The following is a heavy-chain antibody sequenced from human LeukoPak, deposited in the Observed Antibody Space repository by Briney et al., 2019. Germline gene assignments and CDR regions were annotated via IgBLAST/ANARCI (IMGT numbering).Heavy chain of an antibody. J-gene: IGHJ4*02. CDR1: GFTFSNAW. Sequence: GGSLRLSCAASGFTFSNAWMSWVRQAPGKGLEWVSYISSSSSTIYYADSVKGRFTISRDNAKNSLYLQMNSLRAEDTAVYYCARSLEMATIRPFDYWGQGTLVTVSS. CDR3: ARSLEMATIRPFDY. V-gene: IGHV3-48*01. CDR2: ISSSSSTI. D-gene: IGHD5-24*01.